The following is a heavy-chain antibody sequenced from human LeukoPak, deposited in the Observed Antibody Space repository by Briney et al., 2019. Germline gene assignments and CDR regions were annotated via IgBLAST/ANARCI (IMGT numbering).Heavy chain of an antibody. Sequence: GGSLRLSCAVSGFTFSTYTMNWVRQAPGKGLEWVSSISSSGSNIYHADSVKGRFTISRDNAKNSLYLQMNSLRAEDTAVYYCARGRPFDYWGQGTLVTVSS. CDR1: GFTFSTYT. CDR2: ISSSGSNI. D-gene: IGHD6-6*01. J-gene: IGHJ4*02. V-gene: IGHV3-21*01. CDR3: ARGRPFDY.